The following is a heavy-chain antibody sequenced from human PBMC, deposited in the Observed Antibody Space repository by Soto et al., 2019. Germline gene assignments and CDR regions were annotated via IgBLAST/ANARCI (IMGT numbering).Heavy chain of an antibody. V-gene: IGHV1-69*13. CDR1: GGTFSSYA. CDR2: IIPIFGTA. D-gene: IGHD2-15*01. Sequence: SVKVSCKASGGTFSSYAISWVRQAPGQGLEWMGGIIPIFGTANYAQKFQGRLTITADESTSTAYMELSSLRSEDTAVYYCASCSGGSCYPSNWFDPWGQGTLVTVSS. CDR3: ASCSGGSCYPSNWFDP. J-gene: IGHJ5*02.